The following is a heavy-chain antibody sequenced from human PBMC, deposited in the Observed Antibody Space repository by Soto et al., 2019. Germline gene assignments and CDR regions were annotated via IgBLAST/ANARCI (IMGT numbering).Heavy chain of an antibody. D-gene: IGHD3-3*01. V-gene: IGHV3-7*03. Sequence: GGSLRLSCAASGFTFSSYWMSWVRQAPGKGLEWVANIKQDGSEKYYVDSVKGRFTISRDNAKNSLYLQMNSLGAEDTAVYYCARDPQQDFWSGYSLYYYYGMDVWGQGTTVTVSS. J-gene: IGHJ6*02. CDR1: GFTFSSYW. CDR3: ARDPQQDFWSGYSLYYYYGMDV. CDR2: IKQDGSEK.